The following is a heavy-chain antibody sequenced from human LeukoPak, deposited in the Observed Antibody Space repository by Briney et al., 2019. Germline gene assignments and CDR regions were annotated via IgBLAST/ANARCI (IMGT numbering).Heavy chain of an antibody. D-gene: IGHD6-19*01. CDR2: INHSGST. CDR3: ARGQMRGSGWYQALPFDY. J-gene: IGHJ4*02. CDR1: GGSFSGYY. V-gene: IGHV4-34*01. Sequence: SETLSLTCAVYGGSFSGYYWSWIRRPPGKGLEWIGEINHSGSTNYNPSLKSRVTISVDTSKNQSSLKLSSVTAADTAVYYCARGQMRGSGWYQALPFDYWGQGTLVTVSS.